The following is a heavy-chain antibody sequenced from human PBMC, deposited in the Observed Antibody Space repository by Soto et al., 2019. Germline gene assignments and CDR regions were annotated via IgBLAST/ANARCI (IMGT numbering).Heavy chain of an antibody. CDR1: GYTFTSYD. D-gene: IGHD2-21*01. V-gene: IGHV1-8*01. J-gene: IGHJ5*01. CDR2: MNPNSGNT. Sequence: QVQLVQSGAEVKTPGASVKVSCKASGYTFTSYDMNWVRQAPGQGLEWMGWMNPNSGNTGYAQKYQGRLTMTSDTAISIAQMESSRLRKEDAAVYYCARSDGYNFNWLDSWGQGTLVTVSA. CDR3: ARSDGYNFNWLDS.